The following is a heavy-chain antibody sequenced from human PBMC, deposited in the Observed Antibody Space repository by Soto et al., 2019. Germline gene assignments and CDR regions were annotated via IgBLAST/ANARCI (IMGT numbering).Heavy chain of an antibody. CDR3: AIGRTGYSSSWYFDY. CDR2: INAGNGNT. V-gene: IGHV1-3*01. CDR1: GYTFTSYA. J-gene: IGHJ4*02. Sequence: ASVKVSCKASGYTFTSYAMHWVRQAPGQRLEWMGWINAGNGNTKYSQKFQGRVTITRDTSASTAYMGLSSLRSEDTAVYYCAIGRTGYSSSWYFDYWGQGTLVTVSS. D-gene: IGHD6-13*01.